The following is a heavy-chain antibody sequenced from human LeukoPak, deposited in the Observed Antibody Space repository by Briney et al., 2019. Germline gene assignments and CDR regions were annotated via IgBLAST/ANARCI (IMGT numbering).Heavy chain of an antibody. CDR3: ARAWLVYYGYYVMDV. J-gene: IGHJ6*02. Sequence: GSLRLSCAASGFTFSSYSMNWVRQAPGKGLEWVSSISSSSSYIYYADSVKGRFTISRDNAKNSLYLQMNSLRAEDTAVYYCARAWLVYYGYYVMDVGGQGTTVTVSS. CDR2: ISSSSSYI. V-gene: IGHV3-21*01. D-gene: IGHD3-10*01. CDR1: GFTFSSYS.